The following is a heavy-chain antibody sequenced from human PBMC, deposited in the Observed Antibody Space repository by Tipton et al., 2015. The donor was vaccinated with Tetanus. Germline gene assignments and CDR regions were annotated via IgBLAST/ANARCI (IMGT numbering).Heavy chain of an antibody. CDR1: GGSMNSYY. CDR2: IYYTGST. CDR3: AGLTGHSMDVVDYYYFGMDV. D-gene: IGHD2-21*01. J-gene: IGHJ6*02. Sequence: LRLSCTVSGGSMNSYYWSWIRQPPGKGLEWIGYIYYTGSTNYNPSLKSGVTISLDTSKNQFSLKLTSVSAADTAVYYCAGLTGHSMDVVDYYYFGMDVWGQGTKVTVSS. V-gene: IGHV4-59*01.